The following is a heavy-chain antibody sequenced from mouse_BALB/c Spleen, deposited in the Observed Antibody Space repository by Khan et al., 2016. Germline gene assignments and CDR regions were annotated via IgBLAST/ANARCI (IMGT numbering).Heavy chain of an antibody. J-gene: IGHJ4*01. CDR2: IWAGGST. V-gene: IGHV2-9*02. D-gene: IGHD3-1*01. Sequence: VQLQESGPGLVAPSQSLSITCSVSGFSLTSYGVHWVRQPPGKGLEWLGVIWAGGSTNYNSAPMSRLSISKDNSNSQVFLKMTSLQTDDTALYYCASDSSGYAMDYWGQGTSVTVSS. CDR3: ASDSSGYAMDY. CDR1: GFSLTSYG.